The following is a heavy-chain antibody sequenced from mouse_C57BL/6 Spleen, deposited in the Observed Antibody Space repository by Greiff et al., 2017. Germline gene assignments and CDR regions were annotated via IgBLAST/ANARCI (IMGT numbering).Heavy chain of an antibody. CDR1: GYTFTSYW. V-gene: IGHV1-69*01. D-gene: IGHD2-14*01. CDR3: ARGGRVRADFDFGG. J-gene: IGHJ2*01. Sequence: QVQLQQPGAELVMPGASVKLSCKASGYTFTSYWMHWVKQRPGQGLEWIGEIDPSDSYTNYNQKFKGKSTLTVDKSSSTAYMQLSSLTSEDSAVYYCARGGRVRADFDFGGWGKGPTLT. CDR2: IDPSDSYT.